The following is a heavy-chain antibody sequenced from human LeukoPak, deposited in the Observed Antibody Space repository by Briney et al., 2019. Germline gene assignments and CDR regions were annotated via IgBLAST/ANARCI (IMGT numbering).Heavy chain of an antibody. D-gene: IGHD3-10*01. V-gene: IGHV3-64*01. J-gene: IGHJ6*03. CDR2: ISSNGGST. CDR3: ATVPFASPASYYYYMDV. Sequence: GGSLRLSCAASGFTFSSYAMHWVRQAPGKGLEYVSAISSNGGSTYYANSVKGRFTISRDNSKNTLYLQMGSLRAEDMAVYYCATVPFASPASYYYYMDVWGKGTTVTVSS. CDR1: GFTFSSYA.